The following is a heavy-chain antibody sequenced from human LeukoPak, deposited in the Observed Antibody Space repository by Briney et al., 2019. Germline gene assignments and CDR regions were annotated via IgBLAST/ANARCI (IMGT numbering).Heavy chain of an antibody. V-gene: IGHV4-34*01. CDR2: INDRGHT. CDR1: GVSFSGYH. CDR3: ARDPTTEPNIAYYFDF. Sequence: PSETLSLTCAVYGVSFSGYHWNWIRQFPGKGLEWIEEINDRGHTNYNPSLESRVTISVDTSKKQFSLKLNSVTAADTAVYYCARDPTTEPNIAYYFDFWGQGTLVTVSS. D-gene: IGHD4-17*01. J-gene: IGHJ4*02.